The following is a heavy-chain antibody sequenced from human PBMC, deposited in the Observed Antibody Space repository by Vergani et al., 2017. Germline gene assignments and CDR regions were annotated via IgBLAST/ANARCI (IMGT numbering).Heavy chain of an antibody. J-gene: IGHJ5*02. CDR1: GGSISSGSYY. Sequence: QVQLQESGPGLVKPSQTLSLTCTVSGGSISSGSYYWSWIRQPAGKGLEWIGRIYTSGSTNYNPSLESRVTISVDTSKNQFSLKLSSVTAADTAVYYCARGLRGIAAAGAFDPWGQGTLVTVSS. D-gene: IGHD6-13*01. CDR2: IYTSGST. CDR3: ARGLRGIAAAGAFDP. V-gene: IGHV4-61*02.